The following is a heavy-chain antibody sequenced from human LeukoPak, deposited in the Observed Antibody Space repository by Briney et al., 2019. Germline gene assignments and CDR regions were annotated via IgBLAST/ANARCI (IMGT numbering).Heavy chain of an antibody. CDR3: ARASGWYVFDY. V-gene: IGHV3-21*01. CDR2: ISSSSYI. CDR1: GFTFSTYS. J-gene: IGHJ4*02. D-gene: IGHD6-19*01. Sequence: GGSLRLSCAASGFTFSTYSMNWVRLAPGKGLEWVSSISSSSYIYYADSVKGRFTISRDNAKNSLYLQMNSLRAEDTAVYYCARASGWYVFDYWGQGTLVTVSS.